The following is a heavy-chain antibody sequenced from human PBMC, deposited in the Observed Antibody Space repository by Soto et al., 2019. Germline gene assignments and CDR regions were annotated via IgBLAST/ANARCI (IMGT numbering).Heavy chain of an antibody. V-gene: IGHV4-39*01. J-gene: IGHJ1*01. CDR1: GGSISSSSYY. Sequence: SETLSLTCTVSGGSISSSSYYWGWIRQPPGKGLEWIGSIYYSGSTYYNPSLKSRVTISVDTSKNQFSLKLSSVTAAGTAVYYCARQGGTEWELPGPHAEYFQHWGQGTLVTVSS. D-gene: IGHD1-26*01. CDR3: ARQGGTEWELPGPHAEYFQH. CDR2: IYYSGST.